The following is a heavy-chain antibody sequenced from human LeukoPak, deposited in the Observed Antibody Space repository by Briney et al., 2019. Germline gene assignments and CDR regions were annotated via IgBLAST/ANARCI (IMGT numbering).Heavy chain of an antibody. CDR2: ISGSGDRT. Sequence: GSLRLSCAASGFPFSSYALGWVRQPPGKGLEWVSAISGSGDRTYYADPVRGRFTISGDGSRNTLFLQMNSLRVEDTAVYYCARSTVTVAAAGIDYWGQGTLVTVSS. D-gene: IGHD6-13*01. CDR3: ARSTVTVAAAGIDY. V-gene: IGHV3-23*01. J-gene: IGHJ4*02. CDR1: GFPFSSYA.